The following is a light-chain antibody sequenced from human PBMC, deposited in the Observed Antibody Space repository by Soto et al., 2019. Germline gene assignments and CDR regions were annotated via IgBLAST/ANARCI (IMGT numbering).Light chain of an antibody. J-gene: IGKJ1*01. Sequence: DIQMTQSPSTLSASVGDRVTITCRASQSLNSLLAWYQQKPGRAPKLLIYDASTLESGVPSRFSGSGSGTDFTLAISSLQPEDSATYYCLQDINYPWTFGQGTKVDIK. CDR2: DAS. CDR3: LQDINYPWT. V-gene: IGKV1-5*01. CDR1: QSLNSL.